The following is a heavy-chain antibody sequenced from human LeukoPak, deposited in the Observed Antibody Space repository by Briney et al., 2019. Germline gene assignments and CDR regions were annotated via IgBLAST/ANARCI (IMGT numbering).Heavy chain of an antibody. D-gene: IGHD4-17*01. V-gene: IGHV1-69*06. Sequence: GASVKVSCKASGGTFSSYTISWVRQAPGQGLEWMGGIIPIFGTANYAQNFQGRVTITADKSTSTAYMELSGLRSEDTAVYYCAFGVTTSPPYYYYMDVWGKGTTVTVSS. CDR2: IIPIFGTA. J-gene: IGHJ6*03. CDR1: GGTFSSYT. CDR3: AFGVTTSPPYYYYMDV.